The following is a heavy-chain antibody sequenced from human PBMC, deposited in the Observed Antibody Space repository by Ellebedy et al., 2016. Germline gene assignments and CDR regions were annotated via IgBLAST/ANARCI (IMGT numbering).Heavy chain of an antibody. V-gene: IGHV4-34*01. D-gene: IGHD3-10*01. CDR1: GGSFSAYF. J-gene: IGHJ4*02. CDR3: ARGRSREVRGVIGY. Sequence: SETLSLTCAVYGGSFSAYFWNWIRQPPGKGLEWIGEINHRGSTNYNPSLKSRVTMSVDTSKNQFSLKLSSVTAADTAVYYCARGRSREVRGVIGYWGQGTLVTVSS. CDR2: INHRGST.